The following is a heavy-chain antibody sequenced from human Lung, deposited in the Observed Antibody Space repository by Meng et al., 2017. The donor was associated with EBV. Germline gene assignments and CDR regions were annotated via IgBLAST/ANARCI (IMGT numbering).Heavy chain of an antibody. CDR3: ARKGFSYGYSFDY. D-gene: IGHD4-17*01. Sequence: VQLVQSGAELKKSGASVRVSCRSSGYAFTEHYLHWLRQAPGQGREWMGRIKNHNGETNFAQKFQGRATMTRDTSIDTVYMEMRGLRFDDTAVYYCARKGFSYGYSFDYWGQGTLVTVSS. J-gene: IGHJ4*02. CDR2: IKNHNGET. V-gene: IGHV1-2*06. CDR1: GYAFTEHY.